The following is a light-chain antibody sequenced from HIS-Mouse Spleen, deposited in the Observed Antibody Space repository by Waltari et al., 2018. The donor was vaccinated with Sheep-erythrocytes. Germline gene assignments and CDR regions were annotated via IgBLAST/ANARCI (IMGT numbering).Light chain of an antibody. Sequence: IQMTQSPSSLSASVGDRVTITCRASQGISSYLAWYQQKPGKAPKLLIYAASTLQSGVPSRFSGSGSGTDFTLTISCLQSEDFATYYCQQYYSYPDTFGQGTKLEIK. V-gene: IGKV1-8*01. J-gene: IGKJ2*01. CDR1: QGISSY. CDR2: AAS. CDR3: QQYYSYPDT.